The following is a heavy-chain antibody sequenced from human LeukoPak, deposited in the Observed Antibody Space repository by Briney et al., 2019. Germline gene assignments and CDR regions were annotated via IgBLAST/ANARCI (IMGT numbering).Heavy chain of an antibody. V-gene: IGHV3-30*02. Sequence: GGSLRLSCAASGFSFSSYGMHWVRQAPGKGLEWVAFIRYDGSNKYYADSVKGRFTISRDNSKNTLYLQMNSLRAEDTAVYYCVKDQSGTYEVLYYFDGWGQGTLVTVS. CDR1: GFSFSSYG. J-gene: IGHJ4*02. CDR3: VKDQSGTYEVLYYFDG. D-gene: IGHD3-10*01. CDR2: IRYDGSNK.